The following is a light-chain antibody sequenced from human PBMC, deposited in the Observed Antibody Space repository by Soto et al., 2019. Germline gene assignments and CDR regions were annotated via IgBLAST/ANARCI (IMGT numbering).Light chain of an antibody. Sequence: EIVLTQSPGTLSLSPGQRATLSCRASQSVGGNYLAWYQQKLGQAPRLLIYGVSSRATGIPDRFSGSGSGTDFTLTISRLEPEDFVVYYCQQYSSLPHTFGQGTKLEVK. J-gene: IGKJ2*01. CDR3: QQYSSLPHT. CDR1: QSVGGNY. V-gene: IGKV3-20*01. CDR2: GVS.